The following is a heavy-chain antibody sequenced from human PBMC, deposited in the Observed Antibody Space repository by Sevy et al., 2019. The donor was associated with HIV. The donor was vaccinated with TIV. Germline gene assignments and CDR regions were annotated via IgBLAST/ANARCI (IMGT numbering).Heavy chain of an antibody. CDR3: ARVRYNYGSYYFDY. Sequence: GGSLRLSCAASRFTFSDYYMSRIRQAPGKGLEWVSYISSGSTTMYYADSLKGRFTISRDNAKNSLYLQMNSLRAEDTAVYYCARVRYNYGSYYFDYWGQGTLVTVSS. CDR2: ISSGSTTM. CDR1: RFTFSDYY. D-gene: IGHD1-1*01. V-gene: IGHV3-11*01. J-gene: IGHJ4*02.